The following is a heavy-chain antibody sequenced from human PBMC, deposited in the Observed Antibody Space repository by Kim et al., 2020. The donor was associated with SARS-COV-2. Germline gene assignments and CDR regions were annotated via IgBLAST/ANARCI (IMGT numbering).Heavy chain of an antibody. J-gene: IGHJ3*02. CDR3: ARGTYGSGSYYPDGFDI. D-gene: IGHD3-10*01. V-gene: IGHV3-48*02. Sequence: VKGRFSISRDNAKNSLYLQMNGLRDEDTAVYYCARGTYGSGSYYPDGFDIWGQGTMVTVSS.